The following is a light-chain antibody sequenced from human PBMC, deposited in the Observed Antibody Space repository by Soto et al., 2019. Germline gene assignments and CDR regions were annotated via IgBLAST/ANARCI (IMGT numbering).Light chain of an antibody. CDR1: ISDVGGYNY. Sequence: QSALTQPASVSGSPGQSITISCTGTISDVGGYNYDSWYQQHPGKAPKLLIYDVSNRPSGVSIRFSGSKSGNTASLTISGLQAEDEADYYCSSYTTNSTVVFGGGTKLTVL. V-gene: IGLV2-14*03. J-gene: IGLJ2*01. CDR2: DVS. CDR3: SSYTTNSTVV.